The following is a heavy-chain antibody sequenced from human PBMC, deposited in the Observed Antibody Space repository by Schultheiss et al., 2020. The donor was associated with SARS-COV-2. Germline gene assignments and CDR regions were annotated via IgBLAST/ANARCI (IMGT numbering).Heavy chain of an antibody. V-gene: IGHV4-34*01. CDR2: INHSGNT. D-gene: IGHD4-17*01. CDR1: GGSFSGYY. CDR3: ARDPSTDYGDYVDYYYYGMDV. J-gene: IGHJ6*02. Sequence: GSLRLSCAVYGGSFSGYYWSWIRQPPGKGLEWIGEINHSGNTNYNPSLRGRVTISLDMSKAQFSLKLNSVTAADTAVYYCARDPSTDYGDYVDYYYYGMDVWGQGTTVTVSS.